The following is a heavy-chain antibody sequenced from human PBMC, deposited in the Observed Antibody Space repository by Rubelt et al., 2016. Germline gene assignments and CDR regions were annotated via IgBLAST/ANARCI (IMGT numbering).Heavy chain of an antibody. CDR3: AKGGGYDYVRWVDY. D-gene: IGHD3-16*01. J-gene: IGHJ4*02. CDR2: IYSGGST. Sequence: PGEGLEWVSVIYSGGSTYYADSVKGRFTISRDNSKNTLYLQMNSLRAEDTAVYYCAKGGGYDYVRWVDYWGQGTLVTVSS. V-gene: IGHV3-53*01.